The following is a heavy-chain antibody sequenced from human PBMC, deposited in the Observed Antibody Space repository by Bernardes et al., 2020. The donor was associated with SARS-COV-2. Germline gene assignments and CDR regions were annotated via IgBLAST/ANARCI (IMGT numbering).Heavy chain of an antibody. V-gene: IGHV1-69*04. CDR3: ARVSWGVGYCSGGSCPNNWFDP. CDR1: GGTFSSYA. CDR2: IIPILGIA. Sequence: SVKVSCKASGGTFSSYAISWVRQAPGQGLEWMGRIIPILGIANYAQKFQGRVTITADKSTSTAYMELSSLRSEDTAVYYCARVSWGVGYCSGGSCPNNWFDPWGQGTLVTVSS. J-gene: IGHJ5*02. D-gene: IGHD2-15*01.